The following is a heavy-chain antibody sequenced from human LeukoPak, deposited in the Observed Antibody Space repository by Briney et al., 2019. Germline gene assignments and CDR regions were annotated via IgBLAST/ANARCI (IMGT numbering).Heavy chain of an antibody. CDR3: AVVPATEVYYYYGMDV. V-gene: IGHV1-18*01. Sequence: ASVKVSCKASGYTFTSYGISWVRQAPGQGLEWMGWISAYNGNTNYAQKLQGGVTMTTDTSTSTAYMELRSLRSDDTAVYYCAVVPATEVYYYYGMDVWGRGTTVTVSS. D-gene: IGHD6-6*01. CDR2: ISAYNGNT. CDR1: GYTFTSYG. J-gene: IGHJ6*02.